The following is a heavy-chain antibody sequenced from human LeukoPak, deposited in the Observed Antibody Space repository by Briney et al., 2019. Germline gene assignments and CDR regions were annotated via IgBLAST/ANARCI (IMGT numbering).Heavy chain of an antibody. V-gene: IGHV1-69*04. CDR2: IIPILGIA. CDR3: ARDKDGGNIFDY. Sequence: ASVKVSCKASEGTFSSYAISWVRQAPGQGLEWMGRIIPILGIANYAQKFQGRVTITADKSTSTAYMELSSLRSEDTAVYYCARDKDGGNIFDYWGQGTLVTVSS. J-gene: IGHJ4*02. CDR1: EGTFSSYA. D-gene: IGHD4-23*01.